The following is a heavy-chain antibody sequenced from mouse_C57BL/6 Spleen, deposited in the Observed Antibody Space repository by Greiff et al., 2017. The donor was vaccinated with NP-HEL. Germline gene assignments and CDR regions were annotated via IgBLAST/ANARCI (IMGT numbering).Heavy chain of an antibody. Sequence: QVQLQQPGTELVKPGASVKLSCKASGYTFTSYWMHWVKQRPGQGLEWIGNINPSNGGTNYNEKFKSKATLTVDKSASTAYMQLSSLTSEDSAVYYCARFGSRGDWFAYWGQGTLVTVSA. CDR1: GYTFTSYW. CDR2: INPSNGGT. V-gene: IGHV1-53*01. CDR3: ARFGSRGDWFAY. D-gene: IGHD1-1*01. J-gene: IGHJ3*01.